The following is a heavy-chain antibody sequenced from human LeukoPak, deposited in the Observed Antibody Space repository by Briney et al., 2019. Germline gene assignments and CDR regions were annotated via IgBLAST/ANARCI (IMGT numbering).Heavy chain of an antibody. CDR1: GGTFGSYA. V-gene: IGHV1-69*04. D-gene: IGHD3-22*01. CDR3: AKGGARPYYYDSSGYYPEYYFDY. CDR2: IIPILGIA. J-gene: IGHJ4*02. Sequence: SVKVSCKASGGTFGSYAISWVRQAPGQGLEWMGRIIPILGIANYAQKFQGRVTITADKSTSTAYMELSSLRSEDTAVYYCAKGGARPYYYDSSGYYPEYYFDYWGQGTLVTVSS.